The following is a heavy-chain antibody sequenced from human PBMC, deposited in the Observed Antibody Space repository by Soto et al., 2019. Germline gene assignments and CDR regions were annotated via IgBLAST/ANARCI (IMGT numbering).Heavy chain of an antibody. CDR1: GYTFTSYG. D-gene: IGHD3-22*01. V-gene: IGHV1-18*01. Sequence: QVQLVQSGAEVKKPGASVKVSCKASGYTFTSYGISWVRQAPGQGLEWMGWISAYNGNTNYAQKLQGRVTMTTDTSTSRDYMELRSLRSDDTAVYYCARVNSWGYYYEGFDYWGQGTLVTVCS. CDR3: ARVNSWGYYYEGFDY. J-gene: IGHJ4*02. CDR2: ISAYNGNT.